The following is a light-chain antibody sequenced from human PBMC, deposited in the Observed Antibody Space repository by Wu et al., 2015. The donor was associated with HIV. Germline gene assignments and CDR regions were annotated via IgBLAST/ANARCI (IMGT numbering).Light chain of an antibody. CDR1: QNSRYK. V-gene: IGKV3D-15*01. CDR3: QQYYYRPT. Sequence: ASQNSRYKIAWYRTRSLASLPTAPPSLVHPPRAPDIPVRFTGSGSGTDFSLTINSLHSEDSANYYCQQYYYRPTFGGGTKVEIK. CDR2: VHP. J-gene: IGKJ4*01.